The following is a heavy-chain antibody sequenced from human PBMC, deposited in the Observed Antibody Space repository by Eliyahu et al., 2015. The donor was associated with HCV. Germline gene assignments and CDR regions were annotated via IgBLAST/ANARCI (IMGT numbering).Heavy chain of an antibody. CDR2: INHSGST. Sequence: QVQLQQWGAGLLKPSETLSLTCAVYGGSFSGYYWSWIRQPPGKGLEWIGEINHSGSTNYNPSLKSRVTISVDTSKNQFSLKLSSVTAADTAVYYCARGRRIAAHGTYFDYWGQGTLVTVSS. D-gene: IGHD6-13*01. V-gene: IGHV4-34*01. J-gene: IGHJ4*02. CDR3: ARGRRIAAHGTYFDY. CDR1: GGSFSGYY.